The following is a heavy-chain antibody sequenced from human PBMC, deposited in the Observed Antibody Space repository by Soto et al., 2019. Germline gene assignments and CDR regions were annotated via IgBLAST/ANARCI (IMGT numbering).Heavy chain of an antibody. V-gene: IGHV3-23*01. Sequence: PGGALRLSCAASGFTCINYAKSWVRQAPGEGLEWVSTISGNGANTHYADSVKGRFSISRDNSKTTLYIQMNSLRAEDKAVYYCVHDFGGSREFFQYWG. CDR1: GFTCINYA. J-gene: IGHJ4*01. CDR3: VHDFGGSREFFQY. D-gene: IGHD3-10*01. CDR2: ISGNGANT.